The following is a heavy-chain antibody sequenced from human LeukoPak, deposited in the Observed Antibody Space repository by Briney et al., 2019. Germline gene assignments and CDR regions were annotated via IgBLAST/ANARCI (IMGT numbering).Heavy chain of an antibody. V-gene: IGHV1-18*01. CDR2: ISAYDGNT. D-gene: IGHD4-17*01. CDR1: GYTFTNYG. J-gene: IGHJ6*02. CDR3: ARDDSRYGADGEGYYYGMDV. Sequence: ASVKVSCKASGYTFTNYGINWVRQAPGQGLEWMGWISAYDGNTNYAQFFQGRVTMTTDTSTSTAYMELRSLRSDDTAVYYCARDDSRYGADGEGYYYGMDVWGQGTTVTVSS.